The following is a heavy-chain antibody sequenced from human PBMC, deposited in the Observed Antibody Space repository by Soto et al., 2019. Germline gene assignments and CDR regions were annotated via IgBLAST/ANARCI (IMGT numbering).Heavy chain of an antibody. J-gene: IGHJ6*04. CDR3: TIHPWKSPSVGTAKNV. D-gene: IGHD1-1*01. V-gene: IGHV3-73*01. CDR1: GFTFSGSA. CDR2: IRSKANSYAT. Sequence: EVQLVESGGGLVQPGGSLKLSCAASGFTFSGSAMHWVRQATGKGLEWVGRIRSKANSYATAYAASVKGRFTISRDDSKSKRYLEMNSLKTEDTAVNYCTIHPWKSPSVGTAKNVRCEGTTVTVSS.